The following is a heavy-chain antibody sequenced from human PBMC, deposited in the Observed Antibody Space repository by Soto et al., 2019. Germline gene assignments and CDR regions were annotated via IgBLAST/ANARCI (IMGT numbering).Heavy chain of an antibody. CDR3: ARAAYYYDSSGYYGYYFDY. CDR1: GGSISSYY. V-gene: IGHV4-59*01. J-gene: IGHJ4*02. D-gene: IGHD3-22*01. Sequence: SETLSLTCTVSGGSISSYYWSWIRQPPGKGLEWIGYIYYSGSTNYNSSLKSRVTISVDTSKNQLSLKLSSVTAADTAVYYCARAAYYYDSSGYYGYYFDYWGQGTLVTVSS. CDR2: IYYSGST.